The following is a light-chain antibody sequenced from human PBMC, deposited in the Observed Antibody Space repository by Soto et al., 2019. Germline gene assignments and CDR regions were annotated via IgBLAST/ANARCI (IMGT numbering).Light chain of an antibody. V-gene: IGLV2-14*01. Sequence: QSALTQPASVSGSPGQSITISCSGTSSDVGDYYYVSWYQQHPGKAPKLLIYGVTDRPSGVSHRFSGSRSDSTASLAITGRQSADEADYYCSGWDASLTDDVFGTGTKVTVL. CDR3: SGWDASLTDDV. CDR2: GVT. J-gene: IGLJ1*01. CDR1: SSDVGDYYY.